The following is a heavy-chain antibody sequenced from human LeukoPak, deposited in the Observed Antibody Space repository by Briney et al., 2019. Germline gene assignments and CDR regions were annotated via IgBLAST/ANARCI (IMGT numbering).Heavy chain of an antibody. J-gene: IGHJ4*02. CDR2: ISYDGSNK. V-gene: IGHV3-30-3*01. CDR3: AGVRGSIYDSSGYFYRYLDY. Sequence: GGSLRLSCAASGFSFSSSAMHWVRQAPGKGLECVTFISYDGSNKYYVDSVRGRFTISRDNSKNTLYLQMNFLRAEETAVYYCAGVRGSIYDSSGYFYRYLDYWGQGTLVTVSS. CDR1: GFSFSSSA. D-gene: IGHD3-22*01.